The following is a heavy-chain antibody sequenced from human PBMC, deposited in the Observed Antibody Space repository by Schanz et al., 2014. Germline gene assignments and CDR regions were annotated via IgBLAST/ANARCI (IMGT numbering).Heavy chain of an antibody. J-gene: IGHJ4*02. V-gene: IGHV3-74*01. D-gene: IGHD3-9*01. CDR2: INSVGSNT. CDR3: AKDINPETDVLRHDLPDS. CDR1: GFTFSSHW. Sequence: EVQLLESGGGLVEPGGSLRLSCAASGFTFSSHWMHWVRQDPGKGLVWVTRINSVGSNTDYADSVTGRFTISRDNAKNSLYLQMNSLTVDDTALYDCAKDINPETDVLRHDLPDSWGQGTRVNVSS.